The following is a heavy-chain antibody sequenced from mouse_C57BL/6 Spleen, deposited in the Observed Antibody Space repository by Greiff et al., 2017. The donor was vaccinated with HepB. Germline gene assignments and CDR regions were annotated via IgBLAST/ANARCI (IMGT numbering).Heavy chain of an antibody. V-gene: IGHV1-42*01. D-gene: IGHD1-1*01. J-gene: IGHJ4*01. Sequence: EVQLQQSGPELVKPGASVKISCKASGYSFTGYYMNWVKQSPEKSLEWIGEINPSTGGTTYNQKFKAKATLTVDKSSSTAYMQLKSLTSEDSAVYYCARDYYGSSYEEDYAMDYWGQGTSVTVSS. CDR2: INPSTGGT. CDR3: ARDYYGSSYEEDYAMDY. CDR1: GYSFTGYY.